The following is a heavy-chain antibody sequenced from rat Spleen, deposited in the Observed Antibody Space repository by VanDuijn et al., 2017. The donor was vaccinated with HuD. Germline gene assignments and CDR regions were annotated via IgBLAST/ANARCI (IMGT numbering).Heavy chain of an antibody. J-gene: IGHJ2*01. CDR3: TRGGNYDLDY. V-gene: IGHV5-31*01. D-gene: IGHD1-10*01. Sequence: DSVRGRFTISRDNAKSTLYLQMNSLRSEDTATYYCTRGGNYDLDYWGQGVVVTVSS.